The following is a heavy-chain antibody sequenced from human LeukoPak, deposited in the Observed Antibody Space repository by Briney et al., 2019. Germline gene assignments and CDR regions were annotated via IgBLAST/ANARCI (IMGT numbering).Heavy chain of an antibody. CDR2: IKQDGSEK. Sequence: GGSLRLSCAASEFTFSSYDMSWVRQAPGKGLEWVANIKQDGSEKYYVDSVKGRFTISRDNAKNSLYLQMNSLRAEDTAVYYCAVGVYYFDYWGQGTLVTVSS. D-gene: IGHD3-10*01. J-gene: IGHJ4*02. CDR1: EFTFSSYD. V-gene: IGHV3-7*02. CDR3: AVGVYYFDY.